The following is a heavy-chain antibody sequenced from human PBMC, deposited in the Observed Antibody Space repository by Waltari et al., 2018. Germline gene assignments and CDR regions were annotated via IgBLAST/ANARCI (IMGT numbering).Heavy chain of an antibody. Sequence: QVQLQESGPRLVKPSETLSLSCAVSGFSICSGWYWVWMRHYPGKGLEWIGSLYGTATTSYSPSLQSRVTISSDTSTNNFDLNLTSVTAADTAVYYCARTVRWGYSDSRIDYWGQGTLVTVS. J-gene: IGHJ4*02. CDR1: GFSICSGWY. V-gene: IGHV4-38-2*01. CDR3: ARTVRWGYSDSRIDY. D-gene: IGHD3-22*01. CDR2: LYGTATT.